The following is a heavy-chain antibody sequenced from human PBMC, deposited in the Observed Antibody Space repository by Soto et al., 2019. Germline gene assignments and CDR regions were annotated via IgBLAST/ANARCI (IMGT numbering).Heavy chain of an antibody. Sequence: QVQVQESGPGLVKPSETLSLTCTVSGGSISNHYWSWIRQSPGKGLEWIATIHHSGTTNYNLPLSGRVTISIDSSKNQVSLKLNSVTAADTAVYYCARGGYRTLAWFDPWGQGTLVTVSS. CDR1: GGSISNHY. V-gene: IGHV4-59*11. CDR2: IHHSGTT. J-gene: IGHJ5*02. D-gene: IGHD6-13*01. CDR3: ARGGYRTLAWFDP.